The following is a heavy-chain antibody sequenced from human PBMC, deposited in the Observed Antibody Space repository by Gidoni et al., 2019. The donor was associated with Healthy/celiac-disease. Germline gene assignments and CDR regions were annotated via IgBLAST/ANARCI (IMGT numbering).Heavy chain of an antibody. CDR2: ISYDGSNK. V-gene: IGHV3-30-3*01. D-gene: IGHD5-12*01. CDR3: ARAPYSGYDSYYYYYYMDV. Sequence: QVQLVESGGGVVQPGRSLRLSCAASGFTFSSYAMHWVRQAPGKGLEWVAVISYDGSNKYYADSVKGRFTISRDNSKNTLYLQMNSLRAEDTAVYYCARAPYSGYDSYYYYYYMDVWGKGTTVTVSS. J-gene: IGHJ6*03. CDR1: GFTFSSYA.